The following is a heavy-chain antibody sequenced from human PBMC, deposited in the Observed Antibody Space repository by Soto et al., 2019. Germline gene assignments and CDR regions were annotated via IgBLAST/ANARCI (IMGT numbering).Heavy chain of an antibody. J-gene: IGHJ4*02. CDR3: TRDSGWNAFDL. D-gene: IGHD6-19*01. CDR2: INEDGSRT. CDR1: GFNFRGSW. Sequence: EVQLAESGGDLVQAGESLRLSCAASGFNFRGSWMTWVRQAPGKGLEWVANINEDGSRTNYVGSVKGRFTVARDNSKYSLFLYMSGLRVDDTATYDCTRDSGWNAFDLWGQGTLVTVSS. V-gene: IGHV3-7*01.